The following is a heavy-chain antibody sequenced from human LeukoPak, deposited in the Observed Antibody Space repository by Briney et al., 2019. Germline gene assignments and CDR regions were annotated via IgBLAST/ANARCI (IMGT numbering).Heavy chain of an antibody. CDR2: IYTDGSA. CDR1: GFTFSSNY. D-gene: IGHD6-13*01. J-gene: IGHJ5*02. Sequence: PGGSLRLSCAAPGFTFSSNYMSWVRQAPGKGLEWVSVIYTDGSAYYPDSVKGRFTISRDNSKNTLYLQMNSLRAEDTAVYYCVRGPRGSNRYGWFDPWGQGTLVTVSS. CDR3: VRGPRGSNRYGWFDP. V-gene: IGHV3-53*01.